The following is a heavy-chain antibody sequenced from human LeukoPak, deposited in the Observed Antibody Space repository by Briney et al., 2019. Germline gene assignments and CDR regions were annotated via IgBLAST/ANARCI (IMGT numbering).Heavy chain of an antibody. V-gene: IGHV3-21*01. J-gene: IGHJ4*02. D-gene: IGHD2-2*01. Sequence: GGSLRLSCAASGFTFSTHSMYWVRQAPGKGLEWVSAISASSNFIHYAESVRGRFTISRDNAKNSLYLQLNSLGAQDTAVYYCARPATGYCSSAGCHWDSWGQGTLVTVSS. CDR1: GFTFSTHS. CDR2: ISASSNFI. CDR3: ARPATGYCSSAGCHWDS.